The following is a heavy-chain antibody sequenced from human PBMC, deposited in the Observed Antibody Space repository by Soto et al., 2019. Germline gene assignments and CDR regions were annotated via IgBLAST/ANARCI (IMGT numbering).Heavy chain of an antibody. Sequence: PGGSLRLSCAASGFTFSSYGMHWVRQAPGKGLEWVAVISYDGSNKYYADSVKGRFTISRDNSKNTLYLQMNSLRAEDTAVYYCEKDYYDSSGLYYFDYWGQGTLVTVSS. V-gene: IGHV3-30*18. CDR1: GFTFSSYG. CDR2: ISYDGSNK. J-gene: IGHJ4*02. CDR3: EKDYYDSSGLYYFDY. D-gene: IGHD3-22*01.